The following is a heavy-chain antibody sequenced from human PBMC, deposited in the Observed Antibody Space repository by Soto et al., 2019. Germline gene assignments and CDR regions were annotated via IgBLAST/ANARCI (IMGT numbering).Heavy chain of an antibody. CDR2: IYSGGVT. CDR3: ARDPSTTGYYGLDV. CDR1: GFTVKNYQ. J-gene: IGHJ6*02. Sequence: EVPLVESGGGLIQPGGSPRLSCAASGFTVKNYQMNWVRQAPGKGLEWVSVIYSGGVTYYPDSVKGRFTIIRDTSKNTVYLQMNSLRADDTAMYYCARDPSTTGYYGLDVWGQGTTVTVSS. V-gene: IGHV3-53*01.